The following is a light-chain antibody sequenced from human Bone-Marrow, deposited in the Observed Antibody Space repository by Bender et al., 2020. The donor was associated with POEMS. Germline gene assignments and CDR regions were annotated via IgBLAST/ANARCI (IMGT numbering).Light chain of an antibody. V-gene: IGLV3-27*01. CDR3: YSATDTPV. CDR2: KDT. J-gene: IGLJ2*01. CDR1: ILTRSY. Sequence: SYELTQPSSVSVSPGQTAKITCSGDILTRSYTRWFQQKPGRAPVLVIYKDTERPSGIPERFSGSSSGTTVTLTISGAQVEDEADYYCYSATDTPVFGGGTKLTVL.